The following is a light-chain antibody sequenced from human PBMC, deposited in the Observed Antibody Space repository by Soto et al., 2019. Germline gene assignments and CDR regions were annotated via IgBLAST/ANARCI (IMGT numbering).Light chain of an antibody. CDR1: YSNIGIND. CDR2: DTS. Sequence: QYVLTQPPSASGTPGQRVTVSCSGTYSNIGINDVHWYRQLSGTAPQILIYDTSQRATGVPDRFSGSRSGTSASLVISGLQTEDGADYPCAAWDDSLNGPAFGGGTQRTV. CDR3: AAWDDSLNGPA. V-gene: IGLV1-44*01. J-gene: IGLJ2*01.